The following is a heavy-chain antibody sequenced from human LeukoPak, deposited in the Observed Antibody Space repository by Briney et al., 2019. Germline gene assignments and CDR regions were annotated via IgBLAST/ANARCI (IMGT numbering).Heavy chain of an antibody. D-gene: IGHD3-16*01. Sequence: PSETLSLTCTVSGYSISSGYYWGWIRQPPGKGLEWIGSIYHSGSTYYNPSLKSRVTISVDTSKNQFSLKLSSVTAADTAVYYCASYRTNGLFDPWGQGTLVTVSS. CDR1: GYSISSGYY. CDR3: ASYRTNGLFDP. CDR2: IYHSGST. V-gene: IGHV4-38-2*02. J-gene: IGHJ5*02.